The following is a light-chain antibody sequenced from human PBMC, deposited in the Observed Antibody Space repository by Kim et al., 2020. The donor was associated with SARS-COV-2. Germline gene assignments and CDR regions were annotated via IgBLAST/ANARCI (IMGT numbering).Light chain of an antibody. CDR2: GKY. Sequence: SSELTQDPAVSVALGQTVRLTCQGDSLRNYYATWYQQTPGQAPTLVLYGKYDRPSGIPDRFSGSASGNTASLTITGAQAEDEGDYYCSSRDSTADHVVFGGGTKVTVL. CDR3: SSRDSTADHVV. CDR1: SLRNYY. J-gene: IGLJ3*02. V-gene: IGLV3-19*01.